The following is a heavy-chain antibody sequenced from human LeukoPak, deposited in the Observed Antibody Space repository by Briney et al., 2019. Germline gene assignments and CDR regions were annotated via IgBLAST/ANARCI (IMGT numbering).Heavy chain of an antibody. CDR1: GDSISSDNYY. V-gene: IGHV4-30-4*07. Sequence: PSETLSLTCTVSGDSISSDNYYWSWIRQTPGKGLEWIGYIYYSGSTYYNPSLKSRVTISVDTSKNQFSLKLSSVTAADTAVYYCARFGDYDDYWGQGTLVTVSS. CDR3: ARFGDYDDY. CDR2: IYYSGST. J-gene: IGHJ4*02. D-gene: IGHD3-10*01.